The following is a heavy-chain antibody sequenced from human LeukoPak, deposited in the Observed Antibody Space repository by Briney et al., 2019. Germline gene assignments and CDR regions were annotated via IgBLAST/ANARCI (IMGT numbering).Heavy chain of an antibody. CDR3: ARDSRGYSYGNDY. CDR2: INNVGSHI. V-gene: IGHV3-21*01. CDR1: GFTFSSSA. D-gene: IGHD5-18*01. Sequence: GGSLRLSCAASGFTFSSSAMNWVRQAPGKGLEWVSSINNVGSHIYYADSVKGRFTISRDNAKNSLYLQMNSLRAEDTAVYYCARDSRGYSYGNDYWGQGTLVTVSS. J-gene: IGHJ4*02.